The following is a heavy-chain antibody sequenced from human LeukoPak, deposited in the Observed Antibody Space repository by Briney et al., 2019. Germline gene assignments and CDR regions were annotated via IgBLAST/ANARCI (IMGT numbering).Heavy chain of an antibody. V-gene: IGHV4-59*11. CDR1: GGSISSHY. D-gene: IGHD6-13*01. Sequence: SETLSLTCTVSGGSISSHYWSWIRQPPGKGLEWIGYIYYSGSTNYNPSLKSRVTISIDTSKNQFSLKLSSVTAADTAVYYCATRYSSSWYNWFDPWGQGTLVTVSS. CDR3: ATRYSSSWYNWFDP. J-gene: IGHJ5*02. CDR2: IYYSGST.